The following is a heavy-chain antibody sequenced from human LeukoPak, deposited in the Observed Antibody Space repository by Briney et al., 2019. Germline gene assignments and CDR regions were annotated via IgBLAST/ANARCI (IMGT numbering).Heavy chain of an antibody. J-gene: IGHJ6*03. CDR2: ISSSGSTI. CDR1: GFTFSSYE. D-gene: IGHD3-10*01. CDR3: ARDHRGSGSRYYYYYMDV. V-gene: IGHV3-48*03. Sequence: GGSLRLSCAASGFTFSSYEMNWVRQAPGKGLEWVSYISSSGSTIYYADSVKGRFTISRDNAKNTLYLQMNSLRAEDTAVYYCARDHRGSGSRYYYYYMDVWGKGTTVTISS.